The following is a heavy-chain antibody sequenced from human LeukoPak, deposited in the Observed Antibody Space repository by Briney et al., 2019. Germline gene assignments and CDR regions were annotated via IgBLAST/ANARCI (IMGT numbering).Heavy chain of an antibody. J-gene: IGHJ4*02. V-gene: IGHV3-53*01. CDR3: ARDLGGSSKPDY. Sequence: GGSLRLSCAASGFTVSSNYMSWVRQAPGKGLEWVSVIYSGASTYYADSVKGRFTTSRDSAKNSLDLQMNSLRVEDTAVYYCARDLGGSSKPDYWGQGTLVTVSS. CDR1: GFTVSSNY. CDR2: IYSGAST. D-gene: IGHD1-26*01.